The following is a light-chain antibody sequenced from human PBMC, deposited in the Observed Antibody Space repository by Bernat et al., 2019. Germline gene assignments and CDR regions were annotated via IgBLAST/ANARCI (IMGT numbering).Light chain of an antibody. CDR2: SAS. Sequence: DIQMTQSPSSLSASLGDRVTITCRASQDITNSLAWFQQKPGRAPKSLIYSASILQSEFPSKFSGSGYWTDFTLTITGLQPEDFATYYCQQYHTYPPTFGQGTMLEMK. CDR3: QQYHTYPPT. J-gene: IGKJ1*01. V-gene: IGKV1-16*02. CDR1: QDITNS.